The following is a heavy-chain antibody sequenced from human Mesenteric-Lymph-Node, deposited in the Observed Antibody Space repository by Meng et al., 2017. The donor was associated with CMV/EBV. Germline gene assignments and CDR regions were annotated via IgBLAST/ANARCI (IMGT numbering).Heavy chain of an antibody. CDR1: GYTFTSYY. Sequence: ASVKVSCKASGYTFTSYYMHWVRQAPGQGLEWMGIINPSGGSTSYAQKFQGRVTMTRDTSTSTVYMELSSLRFEDTAVYYCARDREAGTSYYYYGMDVWGQGTTVTVSS. CDR2: INPSGGST. CDR3: ARDREAGTSYYYYGMDV. V-gene: IGHV1-46*01. J-gene: IGHJ6*02. D-gene: IGHD6-13*01.